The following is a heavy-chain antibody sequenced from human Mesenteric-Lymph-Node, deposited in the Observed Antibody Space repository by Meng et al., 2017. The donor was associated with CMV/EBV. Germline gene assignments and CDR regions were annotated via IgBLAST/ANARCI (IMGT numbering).Heavy chain of an antibody. CDR2: FYYNGNM. D-gene: IGHD3-22*01. J-gene: IGHJ1*01. Sequence: SCGSSGSSPYFWGWIRQPPGKRLEWIGSFYYNGNMYYTPSLKSRVTISVDTSRNQFSLKMSSVTAADTAVYYCARGQDSTGYHEYFQHWGQGTLVTVSS. CDR3: ARGQDSTGYHEYFQH. CDR1: CGSSGSSPYF. V-gene: IGHV4-39*07.